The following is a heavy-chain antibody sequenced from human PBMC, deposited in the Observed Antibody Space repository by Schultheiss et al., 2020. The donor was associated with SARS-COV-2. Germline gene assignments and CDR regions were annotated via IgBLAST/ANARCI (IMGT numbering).Heavy chain of an antibody. D-gene: IGHD6-13*01. J-gene: IGHJ4*02. V-gene: IGHV1-2*02. Sequence: ASVKVSCKASGYTFTGYYMHWVRQAPGQGLEWMGWINPNSGGTNYAQKFQGRVTMTRNTSISTAYMELRSLRSDDTAVYYCARDHEIIAAATFDYWGQGSQVTVSS. CDR2: INPNSGGT. CDR3: ARDHEIIAAATFDY. CDR1: GYTFTGYY.